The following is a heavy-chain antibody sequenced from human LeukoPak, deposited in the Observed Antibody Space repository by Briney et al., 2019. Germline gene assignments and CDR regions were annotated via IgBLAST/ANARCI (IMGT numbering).Heavy chain of an antibody. J-gene: IGHJ4*02. CDR2: IYYSGST. CDR1: SGSLSSNY. CDR3: AESSSWNY. D-gene: IGHD6-13*01. Sequence: SETLSLTCTVSSGSLSSNYWNWIRQPPGKGLEWIGYIYYSGSTYYNPSLKSRVTISVDRSKNQFSLKLSSVTAADTAVYYCAESSSWNYWGQGTLVTVSS. V-gene: IGHV4-59*12.